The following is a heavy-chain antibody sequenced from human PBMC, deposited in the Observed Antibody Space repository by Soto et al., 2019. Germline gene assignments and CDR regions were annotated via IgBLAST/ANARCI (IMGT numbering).Heavy chain of an antibody. Sequence: QVQLVESGGGVVQPGRSLRLSCAASGFTFSSYGMHWVRQAPGKGLEWVAVISYDGSNKYYADSVKGRFTISRDNSKNTLYLQMNSLRAKDTAVYYCAKDRFRIAVAAPFDYWGQGTLVTVSS. J-gene: IGHJ4*02. CDR2: ISYDGSNK. V-gene: IGHV3-30*18. CDR3: AKDRFRIAVAAPFDY. D-gene: IGHD6-19*01. CDR1: GFTFSSYG.